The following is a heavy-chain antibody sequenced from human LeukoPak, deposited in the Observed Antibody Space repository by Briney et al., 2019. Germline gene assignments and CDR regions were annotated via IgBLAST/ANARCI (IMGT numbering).Heavy chain of an antibody. CDR3: ARGGGIQLWETYYFDY. D-gene: IGHD5-18*01. V-gene: IGHV4-39*07. CDR1: GGSISSSSYY. Sequence: SETLSLTCTVSGGSISSSSYYWGWIRQPPGTGLEWIGSIYYSGSTYYNPSLKSRVTISVDTSKNQFSLKLSSVTAADTAVYYCARGGGIQLWETYYFDYWGQGTLVTVSS. CDR2: IYYSGST. J-gene: IGHJ4*02.